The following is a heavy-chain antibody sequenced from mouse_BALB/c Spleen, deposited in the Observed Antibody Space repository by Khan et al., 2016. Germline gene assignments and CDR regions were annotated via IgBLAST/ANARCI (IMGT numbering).Heavy chain of an antibody. Sequence: VQLQQSGAELVKPGASVKLSCTASGFNIKDTYMHWVKQRPEQGLEWIGRNDPANGNSKYDPKFQGKATIIVDKSSNTAYLQLSSLTSEDTAVYYCARRGPIYYYCGSYGYWGQGTTLTVSA. CDR1: GFNIKDTY. CDR3: ARRGPIYYYCGSYGY. V-gene: IGHV14-3*02. CDR2: NDPANGNS. D-gene: IGHD1-1*01. J-gene: IGHJ2*01.